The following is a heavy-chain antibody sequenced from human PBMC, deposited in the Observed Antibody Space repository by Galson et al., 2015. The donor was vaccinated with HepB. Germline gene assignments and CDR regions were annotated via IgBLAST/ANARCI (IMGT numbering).Heavy chain of an antibody. Sequence: SLRLSCAASGFTFSSYSMNWVRQAPGKGLEWVSSISSSSSYIYYADSVKGRFTISRDNAKNSLYLQMNSLRAEDTAVYYCARDRRSLPYSSGWYDYWGQGTLVTVSS. CDR1: GFTFSSYS. D-gene: IGHD6-19*01. J-gene: IGHJ4*02. CDR2: ISSSSSYI. CDR3: ARDRRSLPYSSGWYDY. V-gene: IGHV3-21*01.